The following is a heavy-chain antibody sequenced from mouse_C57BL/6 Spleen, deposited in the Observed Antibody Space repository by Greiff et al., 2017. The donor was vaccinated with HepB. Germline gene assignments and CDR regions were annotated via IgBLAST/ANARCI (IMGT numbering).Heavy chain of an antibody. Sequence: VQLQQSGAELVKPGASVKISCKASGYAFSSYWMNWVKQRPGKGLEWIGQIYPGDGDTNYNGKFRGKATLTADKSSSTDYMQLSSLTSEDSAVYFCARDEVTTGYYFDYWGQGTTLTVSS. V-gene: IGHV1-80*01. CDR2: IYPGDGDT. CDR3: ARDEVTTGYYFDY. D-gene: IGHD2-2*01. CDR1: GYAFSSYW. J-gene: IGHJ2*01.